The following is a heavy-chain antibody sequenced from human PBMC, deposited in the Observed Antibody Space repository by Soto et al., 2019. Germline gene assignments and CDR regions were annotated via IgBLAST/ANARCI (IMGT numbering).Heavy chain of an antibody. CDR1: GFTFSSYS. J-gene: IGHJ6*02. D-gene: IGHD3-3*01. CDR2: ISSSSSYI. V-gene: IGHV3-21*01. CDR3: ARDSRNYDFWSGYYLGYYGMDV. Sequence: GGSLRLSCAASGFTFSSYSMNWVRQAPGKGLEWVSSISSSSSYIYYADSVKGRFTISRDNAKNSLYLQMNSLRAEDTAVYYCARDSRNYDFWSGYYLGYYGMDVWGQGTTVTVSS.